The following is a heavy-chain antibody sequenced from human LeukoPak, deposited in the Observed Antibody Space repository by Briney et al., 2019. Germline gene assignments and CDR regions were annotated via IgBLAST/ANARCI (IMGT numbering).Heavy chain of an antibody. CDR2: IYTSGST. CDR3: ARPLYSGSYYGAFDI. D-gene: IGHD1-26*01. CDR1: GGSISSYY. V-gene: IGHV4-4*07. Sequence: SETLSLTCTVSGGSISSYYWSWTRQPAGKGLEWIGRIYTSGSTNYNPSLKSRVTMSVDTSKNQFSLKLSSVTAADTAVYYCARPLYSGSYYGAFDIWGQGTMVTVSS. J-gene: IGHJ3*02.